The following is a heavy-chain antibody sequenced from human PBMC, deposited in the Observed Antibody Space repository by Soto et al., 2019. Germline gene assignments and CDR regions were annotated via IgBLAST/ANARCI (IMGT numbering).Heavy chain of an antibody. D-gene: IGHD6-13*01. J-gene: IGHJ6*02. CDR1: EITFSSYS. Sequence: PGGSLRLSCAASEITFSSYSMNWIRQAPGKGLEWVSSISSSSSYIYYADSVKGRFTISRDNAKNSLYLQMNSLRAEDTAVYYCATDKGHSGYYYYGMDVGGQGTTVTVSS. V-gene: IGHV3-21*01. CDR2: ISSSSSYI. CDR3: ATDKGHSGYYYYGMDV.